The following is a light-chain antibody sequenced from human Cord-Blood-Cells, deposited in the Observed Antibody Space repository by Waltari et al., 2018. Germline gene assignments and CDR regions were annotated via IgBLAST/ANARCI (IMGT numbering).Light chain of an antibody. V-gene: IGLV2-14*01. J-gene: IGLJ3*02. Sequence: QTALTQPASVSGSPGQSIPISCTGTSSDVGGYNYVPWYHRHPGKAPKLMIYDVINRPSGVSNRFSGSKSGNTASLTISGLQAEDEADYYCSSYTSSSTWVFGGGTKLTVL. CDR3: SSYTSSSTWV. CDR1: SSDVGGYNY. CDR2: DVI.